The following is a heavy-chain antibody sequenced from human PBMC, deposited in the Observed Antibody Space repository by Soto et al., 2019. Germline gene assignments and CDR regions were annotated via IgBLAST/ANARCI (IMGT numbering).Heavy chain of an antibody. CDR2: ISYDGSNK. V-gene: IGHV3-30-3*01. D-gene: IGHD6-13*01. CDR1: GFTFSSYA. J-gene: IGHJ6*02. Sequence: QVQLVESGGGVVQPGRSLRLSCAASGFTFSSYAMHWVRQAPGKGLEWVAVISYDGSNKYYADSVKGRFTISRDNSKNTLYLQMNSLRAEVTAVYYCARDQIRGSSWYNYYYYGMDVWGQGTTVTVSS. CDR3: ARDQIRGSSWYNYYYYGMDV.